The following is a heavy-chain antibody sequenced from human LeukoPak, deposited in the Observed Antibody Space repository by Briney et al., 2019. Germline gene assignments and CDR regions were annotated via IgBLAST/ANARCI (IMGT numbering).Heavy chain of an antibody. V-gene: IGHV4-4*02. D-gene: IGHD3-22*01. CDR1: GGSISSSNW. J-gene: IGHJ4*02. CDR3: ARVRTMTIQRLDY. Sequence: SETLSLTCAVSGGSISSSNWWSWVRQPPGKGLEWIGEIYHSGSPNYNPSLKSRVTISVDKSKKQFSLTLTSVTAADTAVYYCARVRTMTIQRLDYWGQGTLVTVSS. CDR2: IYHSGSP.